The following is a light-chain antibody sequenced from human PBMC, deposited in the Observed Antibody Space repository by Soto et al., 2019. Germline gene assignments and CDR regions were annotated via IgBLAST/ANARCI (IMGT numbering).Light chain of an antibody. CDR3: QQYGSSGT. CDR1: QSVSSSY. CDR2: DAS. Sequence: EIVLTQSPGTLSLSPGERATLSCSASQSVSSSYLAWYQQKPGQAPRLLIYDASNRATGIPARFSGSGSGTDFTLTISRLEPEDFAVYYCQQYGSSGTFGQGTKVDI. J-gene: IGKJ1*01. V-gene: IGKV3-20*01.